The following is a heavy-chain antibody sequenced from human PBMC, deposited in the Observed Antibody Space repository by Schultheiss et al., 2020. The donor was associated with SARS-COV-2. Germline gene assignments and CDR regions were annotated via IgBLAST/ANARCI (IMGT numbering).Heavy chain of an antibody. D-gene: IGHD2-2*01. CDR2: IYYSGST. CDR1: GGSFGGYY. CDR3: ARLHCTSASCKRNFFYGMDV. J-gene: IGHJ6*02. V-gene: IGHV4-59*12. Sequence: SETLSLTCAVYGGSFGGYYWSWIRQPPGKGLEWIGYIYYSGSTSYNPSLKSRVTILVDTSKNQFSLKLSSVTAADTAVYYCARLHCTSASCKRNFFYGMDVWGQGTTVTVSS.